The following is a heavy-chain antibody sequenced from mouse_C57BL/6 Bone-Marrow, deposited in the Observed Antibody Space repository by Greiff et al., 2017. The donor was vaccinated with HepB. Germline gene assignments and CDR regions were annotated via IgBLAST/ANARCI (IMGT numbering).Heavy chain of an antibody. CDR1: GFTFSDFY. D-gene: IGHD4-1*01. V-gene: IGHV7-1*01. CDR3: ARDVLDYYYAMDY. CDR2: SRNKANDYTT. Sequence: EVKVVESGGGLVQSGRSLRLSCATSGFTFSDFYMEWVRQAPGKGLEWIAASRNKANDYTTEYSASVKGRFIVSRDTSQSILYLQMNALRAEDTAIYYCARDVLDYYYAMDYWGQGTSVTVSS. J-gene: IGHJ4*01.